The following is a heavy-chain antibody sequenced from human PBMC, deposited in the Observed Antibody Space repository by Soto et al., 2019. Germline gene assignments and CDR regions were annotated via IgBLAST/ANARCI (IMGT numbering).Heavy chain of an antibody. V-gene: IGHV5-51*01. Sequence: PGESLKISCQGSGYSFGAYWIGWVRQMPGKGLGWMGIIFPGDSDTRYRPSFQGQVTISVDKSINTAYLQWSSLKTSDTAMYFFARGGIIGTPPDYWGQGTQVTVSS. CDR2: IFPGDSDT. CDR3: ARGGIIGTPPDY. CDR1: GYSFGAYW. D-gene: IGHD1-7*01. J-gene: IGHJ4*02.